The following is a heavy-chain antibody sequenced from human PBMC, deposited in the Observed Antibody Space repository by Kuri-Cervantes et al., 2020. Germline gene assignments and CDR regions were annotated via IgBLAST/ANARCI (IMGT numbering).Heavy chain of an antibody. D-gene: IGHD3-9*01. V-gene: IGHV3-23*01. J-gene: IGHJ4*02. CDR2: ISGSGGST. Sequence: GESLKISCAASGFTFSIYAMSWVRRAPGKGLEWVSAISGSGGSTYYADSVKGRFTISRDNSKNTLYLQMNSLRAEDTAVYYCAKVAYYDILTGYYHYWGQGTLVTVSS. CDR3: AKVAYYDILTGYYHY. CDR1: GFTFSIYA.